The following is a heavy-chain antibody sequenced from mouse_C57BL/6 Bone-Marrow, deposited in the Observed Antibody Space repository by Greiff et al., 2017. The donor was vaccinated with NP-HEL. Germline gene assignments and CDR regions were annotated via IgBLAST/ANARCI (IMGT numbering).Heavy chain of an antibody. Sequence: QVQLQQPGAELVKPGASVKMSCKASGYTFTSYWITWVKQRPGQGLEWIGDIYHGSGSTNYNESFKSQATLTVDTSSSTAYMQLSSLTSEDSAVYYCARSHDYGSSPFADWGQGTLVTVSA. CDR3: ARSHDYGSSPFAD. D-gene: IGHD1-1*01. CDR1: GYTFTSYW. CDR2: IYHGSGST. J-gene: IGHJ3*01. V-gene: IGHV1-55*01.